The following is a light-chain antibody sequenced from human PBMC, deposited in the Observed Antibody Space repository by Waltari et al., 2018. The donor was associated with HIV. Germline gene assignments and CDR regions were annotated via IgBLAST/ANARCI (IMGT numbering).Light chain of an antibody. J-gene: IGLJ3*02. V-gene: IGLV2-23*02. Sequence: QSALTQPASVSGSPGQSITVSCTGTSSDIGTYDLVSWYQQEPGKAPKLIIHDVTARPSGVSARVSGSKSGNAAFLTISGLQVEDESLYFCCSFSPNGASWVFGGVTKVTVL. CDR2: DVT. CDR1: SSDIGTYDL. CDR3: CSFSPNGASWV.